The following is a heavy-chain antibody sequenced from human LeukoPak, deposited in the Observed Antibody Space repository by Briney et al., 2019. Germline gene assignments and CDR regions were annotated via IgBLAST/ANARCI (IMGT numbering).Heavy chain of an antibody. CDR2: ICTGGST. J-gene: IGHJ5*02. Sequence: SQILSLTCTVAGGSISSGSYYWRWIRETGGKGLEWIGRICTGGSTNNNPAGKIRVTISVYTPKNQFPLNLSAVTAAATPAYSCARGHDWFARCGEATLVTASS. CDR1: GGSISSGSYY. CDR3: ARGHDWFAR. V-gene: IGHV4-61*02.